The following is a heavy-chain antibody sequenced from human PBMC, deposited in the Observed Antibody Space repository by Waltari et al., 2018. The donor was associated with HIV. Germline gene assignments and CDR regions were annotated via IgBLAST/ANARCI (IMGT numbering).Heavy chain of an antibody. CDR3: AKTDWEDGSMRGFDP. CDR1: GYTFIDFA. CDR2: INSKTGKP. Sequence: QVQLVQSGSELKNPGASVKVSCKAPGYTFIDFAINWLRQAPGQGLEWMGWINSKTGKPTYVQGFTRRFVFSLHTSATTAHLQISSLKAEDTAVYYCAKTDWEDGSMRGFDPWGQGTLVTVSS. D-gene: IGHD1-26*01. J-gene: IGHJ5*02. V-gene: IGHV7-4-1*02.